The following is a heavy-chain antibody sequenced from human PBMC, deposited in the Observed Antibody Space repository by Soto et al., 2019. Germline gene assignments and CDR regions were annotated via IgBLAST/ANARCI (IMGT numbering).Heavy chain of an antibody. Sequence: QITLKESGPTLVKPTQTLTLTCTFSGFALTTSGVGVGWIRQPPGKALEWLALIYWDDDKRYSPSLKSMLTITKDTSKNQVVLTVTNMDPVDTATYYCAHRLTRYTWNYGLFDDWGQGNLVTVSS. CDR3: AHRLTRYTWNYGLFDD. CDR2: IYWDDDK. V-gene: IGHV2-5*02. D-gene: IGHD1-7*01. CDR1: GFALTTSGVG. J-gene: IGHJ4*02.